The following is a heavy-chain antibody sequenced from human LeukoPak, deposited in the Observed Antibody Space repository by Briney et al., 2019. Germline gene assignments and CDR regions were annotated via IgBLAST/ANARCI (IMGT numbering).Heavy chain of an antibody. CDR3: AREDPQTTVPEGMDV. V-gene: IGHV4-59*01. J-gene: IGHJ6*02. D-gene: IGHD4-17*01. CDR2: IYYSGTT. Sequence: SETLSLTCPVSGGSISHYYWSWIRQSPGKGQEWIGYIYYSGTTNYNPSLKSRVTISVDTSRNQFSLQLRSVTAADTAVYYCAREDPQTTVPEGMDVWGQGTTVIVSS. CDR1: GGSISHYY.